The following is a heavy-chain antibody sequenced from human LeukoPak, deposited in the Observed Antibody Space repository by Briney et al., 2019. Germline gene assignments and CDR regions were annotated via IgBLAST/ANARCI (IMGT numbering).Heavy chain of an antibody. V-gene: IGHV1-69*04. CDR2: ITPSLGTT. CDR3: ATFSAQDY. J-gene: IGHJ4*02. CDR1: GGSFSSFA. D-gene: IGHD2/OR15-2a*01. Sequence: GASVKVSCKASGGSFSSFAISWVRQAPGQGLEWMGRITPSLGTTNYAQNFQGRVSITADKSTSTAYMELISLRSDDTALYYCATFSAQDYWGQGTLVTVSS.